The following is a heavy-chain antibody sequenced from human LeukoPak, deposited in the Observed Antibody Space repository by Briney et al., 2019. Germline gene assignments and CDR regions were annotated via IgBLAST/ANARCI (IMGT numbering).Heavy chain of an antibody. V-gene: IGHV3-30*03. Sequence: GGSLRLSCAPSGFTFSRHGMHWVRQAPGKGLEWVAIISNDGSRKYYAHSVEGRFTISRDNSKNTLYLQMNSLRAEDTAVYYCASFGYSYEDAFGIWGQGTMVTVTS. CDR1: GFTFSRHG. CDR2: ISNDGSRK. CDR3: ASFGYSYEDAFGI. J-gene: IGHJ3*02. D-gene: IGHD5-18*01.